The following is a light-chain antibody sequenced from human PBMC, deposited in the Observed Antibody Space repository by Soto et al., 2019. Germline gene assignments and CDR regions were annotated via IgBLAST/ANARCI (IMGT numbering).Light chain of an antibody. V-gene: IGKV1-39*01. CDR2: AAS. CDR1: QSISSY. Sequence: DIQMTQSPYALSASVGDKVTITCRASQSISSYLNWYQQKKGKAPKLMIYAASSLQSGVPSRFSGSGYGTDFTLTISSLQTEDFATYYCQQSYSTPITFGQGTRLEIK. CDR3: QQSYSTPIT. J-gene: IGKJ5*01.